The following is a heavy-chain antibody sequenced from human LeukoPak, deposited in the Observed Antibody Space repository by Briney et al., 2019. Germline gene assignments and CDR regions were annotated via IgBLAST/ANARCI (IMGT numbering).Heavy chain of an antibody. D-gene: IGHD2-21*01. CDR2: LSGSGVST. Sequence: GGSLRLSCGASGFTFSSFAMSWVRQTPGKGLEWVSTLSGSGVSTYYADSVKGRFTISRDNSKNTLSLQMNSLRAEDTAVYYCARSDWDYWGQGTLVTVFS. V-gene: IGHV3-23*01. CDR3: ARSDWDY. CDR1: GFTFSSFA. J-gene: IGHJ4*02.